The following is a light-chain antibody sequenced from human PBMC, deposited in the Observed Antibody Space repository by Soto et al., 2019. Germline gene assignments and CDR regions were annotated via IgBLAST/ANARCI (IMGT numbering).Light chain of an antibody. CDR1: QSVSSSY. Sequence: EIVLPQSPGTLSSSPGERATLSCRASQSVSSSYLTWYQQKPGQAPRLLIYGASNRATGIPDRFSGSGSGTDFTLTISRLEPEDFAVYYCQQYGSLITFGGGTKVEIK. J-gene: IGKJ4*01. CDR3: QQYGSLIT. V-gene: IGKV3-20*01. CDR2: GAS.